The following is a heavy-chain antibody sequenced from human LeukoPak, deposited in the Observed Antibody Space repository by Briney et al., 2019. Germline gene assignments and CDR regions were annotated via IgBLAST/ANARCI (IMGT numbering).Heavy chain of an antibody. CDR1: GGSLSSYY. V-gene: IGHV4-59*01. Sequence: SETLSLTCTVSGGSLSSYYGSWIRQPPGKGLEWIGYIYYSGSTNYNPSLKSRVTISVDTSKNQFSLKLSSVTAADTAVYYCARGDGRCSGGSCYSGWFDPWGQGTLVTVSS. J-gene: IGHJ5*02. CDR3: ARGDGRCSGGSCYSGWFDP. D-gene: IGHD2-15*01. CDR2: IYYSGST.